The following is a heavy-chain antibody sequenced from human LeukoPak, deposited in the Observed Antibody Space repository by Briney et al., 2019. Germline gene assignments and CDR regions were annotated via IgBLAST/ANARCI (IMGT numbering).Heavy chain of an antibody. CDR1: GFTFSSYA. CDR3: AKTPEGIVGARGPIDY. J-gene: IGHJ4*02. CDR2: ISGSGGST. Sequence: GGSLRLSCAASGFTFSSYAMSWVRQAPGKGLEWVSAISGSGGSTYYADSVKGRFTISRDNSKNTLYLQMNSLRAEDTAVYYCAKTPEGIVGARGPIDYWGQGTLVTVSS. V-gene: IGHV3-23*01. D-gene: IGHD1-26*01.